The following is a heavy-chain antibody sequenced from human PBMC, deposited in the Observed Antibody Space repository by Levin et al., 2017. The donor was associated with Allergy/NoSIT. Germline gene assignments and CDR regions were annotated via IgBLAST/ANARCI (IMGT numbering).Heavy chain of an antibody. CDR2: MNPNSGNT. V-gene: IGHV1-8*01. CDR3: ARAIRYRLLMEY. Sequence: GASVKVSCKTSGYTFSSYDIAWVRQAAGQGPEWMGWMNPNSGNTGYALQFRGRVSMTSDSSITTAYMELTSLESADTAVYYCARAIRYRLLMEYWGQGSLVTVSS. CDR1: GYTFSSYD. J-gene: IGHJ4*02. D-gene: IGHD2-2*01.